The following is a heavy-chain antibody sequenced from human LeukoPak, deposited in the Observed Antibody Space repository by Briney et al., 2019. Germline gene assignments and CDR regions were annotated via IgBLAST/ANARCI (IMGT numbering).Heavy chain of an antibody. CDR3: ARGRRGGFVMATITAVFLDY. Sequence: SETLSLTXAVYGGSFSGYYWSWIRQPPGKGLEWIGEINHSGSTNYNPSLKSRVTISVDTSKNQFSLKLSSVTAADTAVYYCARGRRGGFVMATITAVFLDYWGQGTLVTVSS. V-gene: IGHV4-34*01. D-gene: IGHD5-24*01. J-gene: IGHJ4*02. CDR2: INHSGST. CDR1: GGSFSGYY.